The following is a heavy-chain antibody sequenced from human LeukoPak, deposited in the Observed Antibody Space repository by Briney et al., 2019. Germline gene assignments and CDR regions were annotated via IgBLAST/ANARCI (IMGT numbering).Heavy chain of an antibody. Sequence: SETLSLTCTVSGGSISSYYWSWIRQPPGKGLEWIGYIYYSGSTNYNPSLKSRVTISVDTSKNQFSLKLSSVTAADTAVYYCARDKGNYDGFDPWGQGTPVTVSS. CDR3: ARDKGNYDGFDP. CDR1: GGSISSYY. V-gene: IGHV4-59*01. D-gene: IGHD1-7*01. CDR2: IYYSGST. J-gene: IGHJ5*02.